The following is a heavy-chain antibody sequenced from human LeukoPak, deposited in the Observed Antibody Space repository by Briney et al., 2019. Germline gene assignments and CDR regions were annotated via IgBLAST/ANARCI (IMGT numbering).Heavy chain of an antibody. CDR1: GGSISSYY. J-gene: IGHJ6*03. Sequence: SETLSLTCTVSGGSISSYYWSWIRQPPGKGLEWIGYIYYSGSTNYNPSLKSRVTISVDTSKNQFSLKLSSVTAADTAVYYCARGVGWLVYYMDVWGKGTTVTVSS. D-gene: IGHD6-19*01. CDR2: IYYSGST. V-gene: IGHV4-59*12. CDR3: ARGVGWLVYYMDV.